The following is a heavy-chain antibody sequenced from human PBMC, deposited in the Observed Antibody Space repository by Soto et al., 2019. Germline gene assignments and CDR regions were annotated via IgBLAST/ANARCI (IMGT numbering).Heavy chain of an antibody. V-gene: IGHV4-59*01. CDR2: IYYSGST. CDR1: GGYISGFY. D-gene: IGHD6-13*01. CDR3: ARAGIAAAGTIAHFDY. Sequence: PSETLSLTCTVSGGYISGFYWSWIRQSPGKGLEWIGYIYYSGSTNYNPSLKSRVTISVDTSKNQFSLKLSSVTAADTAVYYCARAGIAAAGTIAHFDYWGQGTLVTSPQ. J-gene: IGHJ4*02.